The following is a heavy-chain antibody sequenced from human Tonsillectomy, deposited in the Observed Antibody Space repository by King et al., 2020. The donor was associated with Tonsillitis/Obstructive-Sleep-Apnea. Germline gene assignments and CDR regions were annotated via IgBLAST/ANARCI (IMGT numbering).Heavy chain of an antibody. D-gene: IGHD2-2*01. CDR2: IYPGDSDT. CDR3: ERPPVEHGSSTPYGMDV. V-gene: IGHV5-51*03. J-gene: IGHJ6*02. Sequence: VQLVESGAEVKKPGESLKISCKGSGYSFTSYWIGWVRQMPGKGLEWMGIIYPGDSDTRYSPSFQGQVTISADKSISTAYLQWSSLKASDTAMYYCERPPVEHGSSTPYGMDVWAQGTRAPV. CDR1: GYSFTSYW.